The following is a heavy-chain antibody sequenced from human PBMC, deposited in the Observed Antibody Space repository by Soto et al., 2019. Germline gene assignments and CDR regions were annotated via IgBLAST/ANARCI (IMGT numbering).Heavy chain of an antibody. CDR2: ISYDGNIK. CDR1: GFAFSNFG. CDR3: ARFWGPVTSAVDDF. J-gene: IGHJ4*02. D-gene: IGHD3-16*01. Sequence: QVQVVESGGGVVQPGRSLRLSCAASGFAFSNFGMQWGRQAPGKGLEWVASISYDGNIKKFADSVKGRFTISRDISSNTLYLQMSSLRSEDTAVYYCARFWGPVTSAVDDFWGQGTLVTVS. V-gene: IGHV3-30*03.